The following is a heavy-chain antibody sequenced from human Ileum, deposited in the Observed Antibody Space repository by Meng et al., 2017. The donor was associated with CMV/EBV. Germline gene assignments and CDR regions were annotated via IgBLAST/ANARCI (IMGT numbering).Heavy chain of an antibody. Sequence: VLLQQCGDGVLKHSETLSLLCAVYGVSCSEYPWSWLRQPPEKELEWIGEINHGGSSNYNPSLKSRVTISVDRSRNQVSLKLTSVTAADTAVYYCARASPQRRFLSYWGQGTLVTVSS. CDR2: INHGGSS. CDR1: GVSCSEYP. J-gene: IGHJ4*02. D-gene: IGHD3-3*01. CDR3: ARASPQRRFLSY. V-gene: IGHV4-34*01.